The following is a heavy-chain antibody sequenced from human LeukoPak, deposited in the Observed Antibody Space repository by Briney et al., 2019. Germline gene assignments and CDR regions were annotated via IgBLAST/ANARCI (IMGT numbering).Heavy chain of an antibody. D-gene: IGHD6-6*01. Sequence: ASVKVSCKASGYTFTGYYMHWVRQAPGQGLEWMGWINPNSGGTNYAQKFQGRVTMTRDTSISTAYMELSRLRSDDTAVYYCARGITIEYSSSGGWFDPWGQGTLVTVSS. J-gene: IGHJ5*02. CDR1: GYTFTGYY. V-gene: IGHV1-2*02. CDR2: INPNSGGT. CDR3: ARGITIEYSSSGGWFDP.